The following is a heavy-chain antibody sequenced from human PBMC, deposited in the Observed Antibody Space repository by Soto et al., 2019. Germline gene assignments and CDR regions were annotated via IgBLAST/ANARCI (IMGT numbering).Heavy chain of an antibody. J-gene: IGHJ4*02. CDR3: AKKVNSGSGSQFFDY. CDR2: FRSGGDDDTT. Sequence: GSLRLSCAASGFTFSSYSMSWVRQAPGKGLEWVSGFRSGGDDDTTYYADSVRGRFTISRDNPKNTLFLQMNSLRAEDTAIYYCAKKVNSGSGSQFFDYWGQGTLVTVSS. V-gene: IGHV3-23*01. CDR1: GFTFSSYS. D-gene: IGHD3-10*01.